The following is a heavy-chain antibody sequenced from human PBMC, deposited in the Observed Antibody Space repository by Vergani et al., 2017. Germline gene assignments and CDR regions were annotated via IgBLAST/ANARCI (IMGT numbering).Heavy chain of an antibody. CDR3: AKVGDFWSGYYPYFDY. CDR1: GFTFSSYA. V-gene: IGHV3-23*03. D-gene: IGHD3-3*01. J-gene: IGHJ4*02. Sequence: EVQLLESGGGLVQPGGSLRLSCAASGFTFSSYAMSWVRQAPGKGLEWVSVIYSGGSSTYYADSVKGRFTISRDNSKNTLYLQMNSLRAEDTAVYYCAKVGDFWSGYYPYFDYGGQGTLVTVSS. CDR2: IYSGGSST.